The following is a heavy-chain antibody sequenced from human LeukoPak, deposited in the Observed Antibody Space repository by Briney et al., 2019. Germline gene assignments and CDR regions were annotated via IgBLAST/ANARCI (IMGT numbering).Heavy chain of an antibody. CDR1: GFTFSSYG. V-gene: IGHV3-30*03. J-gene: IGHJ6*02. CDR3: ARDSFNDFWSGGDRMDV. D-gene: IGHD3-3*01. CDR2: ISYDGSNK. Sequence: GGSLRLSCAASGFTFSSYGMHWVRQAPGKGLEWVAVISYDGSNKYYADSVKGRFTISRDNSKNTLYLQMNSLRAEDTAVCYCARDSFNDFWSGGDRMDVWGQGTTVTVSS.